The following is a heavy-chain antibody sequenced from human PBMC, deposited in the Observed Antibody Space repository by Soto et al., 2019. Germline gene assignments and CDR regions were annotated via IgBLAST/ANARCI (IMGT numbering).Heavy chain of an antibody. D-gene: IGHD2-21*02. CDR3: AKEAYCGGDCTYGMDV. J-gene: IGHJ6*02. V-gene: IGHV3-23*01. CDR2: ISGSGGST. Sequence: GGSLRLSCAASGFTFSSYAMSWVRQAPGKGLEWVSAISGSGGSTYYADSVKGRFTISRDNSKNTLYLQMNSLRAEDTAVYYCAKEAYCGGDCTYGMDVWGRGSTFTVSS. CDR1: GFTFSSYA.